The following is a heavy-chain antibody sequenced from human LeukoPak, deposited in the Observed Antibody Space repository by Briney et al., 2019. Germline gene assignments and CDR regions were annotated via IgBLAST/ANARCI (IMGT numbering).Heavy chain of an antibody. CDR1: GFTFITYT. Sequence: PGGSLRLSCSASGFTFITYTMNWVRQAPGKGLEWVSYTRSSTNIIYYADSVKGRFTVSGDSAKNSLYLHMNSLRAEDTAIYYCARGRLPTGRYAGTNDAFDIWGQGTMVTVSS. D-gene: IGHD1-26*01. V-gene: IGHV3-48*01. J-gene: IGHJ3*02. CDR3: ARGRLPTGRYAGTNDAFDI. CDR2: TRSSTNII.